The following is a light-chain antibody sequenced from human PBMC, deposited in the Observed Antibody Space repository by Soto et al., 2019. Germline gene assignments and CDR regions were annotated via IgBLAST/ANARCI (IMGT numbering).Light chain of an antibody. CDR2: EVS. CDR3: SSYTRSSTLFV. V-gene: IGLV2-14*01. J-gene: IGLJ1*01. Sequence: QSALTQPASVSGSPGQSITISCTGTSSDIGGYNYVSWHQQHPDKAPELIIYEVSHRPSGVSHRFPGSKSGNTASLTISGLQAEDEADYFCSSYTRSSTLFVFGTGTKLTVL. CDR1: SSDIGGYNY.